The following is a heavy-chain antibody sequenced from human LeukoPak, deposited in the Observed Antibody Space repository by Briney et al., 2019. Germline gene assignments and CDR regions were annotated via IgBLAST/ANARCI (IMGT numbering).Heavy chain of an antibody. Sequence: QSGGSLRLSCAASGFTFSSYAMCWVRQAPGKGLEWVSVISGSGSNTHYADSVKGRFTISRDNSKNTLYLQMNSLRAEDTAVYYCAKLGYYYWGQGTLVTVSS. CDR2: ISGSGSNT. CDR1: GFTFSSYA. D-gene: IGHD2-15*01. J-gene: IGHJ4*02. CDR3: AKLGYYY. V-gene: IGHV3-23*01.